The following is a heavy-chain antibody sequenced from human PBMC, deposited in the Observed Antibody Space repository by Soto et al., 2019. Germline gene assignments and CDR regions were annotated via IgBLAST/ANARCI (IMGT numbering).Heavy chain of an antibody. CDR3: ASGAAFYYDTSRY. Sequence: SLRLSFAAPGFNFNIHALHWIGQAPGEGLEWVAVMSPGGNSQYYADSVKGRFTISRDTSKSTLYLQMTSLRPEDTAVYYCASGAAFYYDTSRYWGQGTLVTVSS. D-gene: IGHD3-22*01. J-gene: IGHJ4*02. V-gene: IGHV3-30-3*01. CDR2: MSPGGNSQ. CDR1: GFNFNIHA.